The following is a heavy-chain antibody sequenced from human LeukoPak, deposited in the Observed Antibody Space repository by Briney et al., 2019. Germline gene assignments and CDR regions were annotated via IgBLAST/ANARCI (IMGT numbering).Heavy chain of an antibody. V-gene: IGHV1-2*02. CDR1: GYTFTGYY. J-gene: IGHJ6*02. D-gene: IGHD2-21*02. CDR3: ARIGSVVVTAQPTLYYYYYGMDV. Sequence: ASVKVSCKASGYTFTGYYMHWVRQAPGQGLEWMGWINPNSGGTNYAQKFQGRVTMTRDTSISTAYMELGRLRSDDTAVYYCARIGSVVVTAQPTLYYYYYGMDVWGQGTTVTVSS. CDR2: INPNSGGT.